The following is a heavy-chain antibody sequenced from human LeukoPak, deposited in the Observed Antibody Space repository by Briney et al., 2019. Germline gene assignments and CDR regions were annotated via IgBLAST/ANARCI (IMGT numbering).Heavy chain of an antibody. CDR1: GFAFRSYA. CDR3: AKNGGYSYGLYYFDY. CDR2: IISSGDVT. D-gene: IGHD5-18*01. V-gene: IGHV3-23*01. J-gene: IGHJ4*02. Sequence: GGSLRLSCAATGFAFRSYAMSWVRQAPGKGLEWVSSIISSGDVTYYADSLTGRFTISRDNSKNMVYLQMDSLRAEDSAVYYCAKNGGYSYGLYYFDYWGQGALVTVSS.